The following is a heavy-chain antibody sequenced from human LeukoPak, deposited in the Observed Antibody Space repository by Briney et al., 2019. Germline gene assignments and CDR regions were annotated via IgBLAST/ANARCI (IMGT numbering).Heavy chain of an antibody. CDR2: INGAGDNT. CDR1: GYTFSSHG. D-gene: IGHD3-16*01. J-gene: IGHJ4*02. V-gene: IGHV3-23*01. Sequence: GGSLRLSCAASGYTFSSHGLTWVRQAPGKGLEWVSTINGAGDNTYYAETVKGRFTISRDNSKNTLYLQMHSLRAEDTAIYYCAKVSVCYGCYLDYWGQGTLVTGS. CDR3: AKVSVCYGCYLDY.